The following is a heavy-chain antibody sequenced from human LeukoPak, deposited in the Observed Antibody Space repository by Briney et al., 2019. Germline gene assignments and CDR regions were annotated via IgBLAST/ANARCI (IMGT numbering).Heavy chain of an antibody. J-gene: IGHJ4*02. CDR1: GFAFSNTG. D-gene: IGHD4-17*01. V-gene: IGHV3-23*01. CDR2: ISPTGEGT. Sequence: PGGSLRLSCAASGFAFSNTGMTWVRQAPGRGLEWVSTISPTGEGTHYADSVKGRFTISRDNSKNTLSLEMNSLRADDTATYYFARDAGGAWPFDYWGQGTRVIVSS. CDR3: ARDAGGAWPFDY.